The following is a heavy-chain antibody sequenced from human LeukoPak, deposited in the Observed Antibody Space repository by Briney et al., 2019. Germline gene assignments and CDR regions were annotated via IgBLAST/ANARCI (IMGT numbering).Heavy chain of an antibody. J-gene: IGHJ5*02. D-gene: IGHD2-15*01. Sequence: GESLKISCKGSGYSFTNYWIGWVRQMPGKGLEWMGIIYPGDSDTRHSPSFQGQVTISVDKSISTAYLQWSSLKASDTAMYYCARRDCSGGSCYSTRGFDPWGQGTLVTVPS. V-gene: IGHV5-51*01. CDR2: IYPGDSDT. CDR1: GYSFTNYW. CDR3: ARRDCSGGSCYSTRGFDP.